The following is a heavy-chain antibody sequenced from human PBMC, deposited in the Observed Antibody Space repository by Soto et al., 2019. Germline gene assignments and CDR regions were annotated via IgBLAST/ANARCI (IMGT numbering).Heavy chain of an antibody. CDR1: GYTFTRYD. V-gene: IGHV1-8*01. J-gene: IGHJ5*02. CDR2: MNPNSGNT. CDR3: ARVGLSRIYGDYYWFDP. Sequence: ASVKVSCKASGYTFTRYDINWVRQATGQGLEWMGWMNPNSGNTGYAQKFQGRVTMTRNTSISTAYMKLSSLRSEDTAVYYCARVGLSRIYGDYYWFDPWGQGTLVTVSS. D-gene: IGHD4-17*01.